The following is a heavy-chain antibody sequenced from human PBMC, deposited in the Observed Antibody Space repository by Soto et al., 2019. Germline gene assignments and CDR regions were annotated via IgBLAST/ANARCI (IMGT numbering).Heavy chain of an antibody. CDR2: IRAYNGNT. CDR1: GYTFTSYG. Sequence: QVQLVQSGTEVKKPGASVKVSCKASGYTFTSYGISWVRQAPGQGLEWMGWIRAYNGNTNYAHKLPGRVTMTTDTSTSTANLELRSLRSDDTAVYYCARDAPPEDYWGQGTLVTVSS. J-gene: IGHJ4*02. V-gene: IGHV1-18*01. CDR3: ARDAPPEDY.